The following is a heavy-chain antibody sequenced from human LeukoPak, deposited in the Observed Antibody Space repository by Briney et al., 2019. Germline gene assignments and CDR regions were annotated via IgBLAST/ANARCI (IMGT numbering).Heavy chain of an antibody. CDR3: ARSSYSSSPSFDP. CDR1: GFTFSSYW. CDR2: INSDGSST. V-gene: IGHV3-74*01. Sequence: PGGSLRLSCAASGFTFSSYWMHWVRQAPGKGLVWVSRINSDGSSTSYADSVKGRFTISRDNAKNTLYPQMNSLRAEDTAVYYCARSSYSSSPSFDPWGQGTLVTVSS. D-gene: IGHD6-13*01. J-gene: IGHJ5*02.